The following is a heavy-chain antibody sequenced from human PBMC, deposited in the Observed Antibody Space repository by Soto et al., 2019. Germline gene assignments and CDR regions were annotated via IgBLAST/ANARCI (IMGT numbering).Heavy chain of an antibody. CDR2: IYHSGST. Sequence: ASETLSLTCAVSGGSISSGGYSWSWIRQPPGKGLEWIGYIYHSGSTYYNPSLKSRVTISVDRSKNQFSLKLSSVTAADTAVYYCARGGTDPTQTANWFDPWGQGTLVTVSS. J-gene: IGHJ5*02. CDR1: GGSISSGGYS. V-gene: IGHV4-30-2*01. CDR3: ARGGTDPTQTANWFDP.